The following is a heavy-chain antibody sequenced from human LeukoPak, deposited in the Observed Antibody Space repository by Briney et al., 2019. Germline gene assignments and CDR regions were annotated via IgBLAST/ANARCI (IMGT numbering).Heavy chain of an antibody. Sequence: ASVKVSCKASGYNFTGYYMHWVRQAPGQGLEWMGWINPNSGGTNYAQKFQGRVTMTRDTSISTAYMELSRLRSDDTAVYYCAILPDCSSTSCYTVDYWGQGTLVTVSS. J-gene: IGHJ4*02. CDR3: AILPDCSSTSCYTVDY. V-gene: IGHV1-2*02. CDR2: INPNSGGT. D-gene: IGHD2-2*02. CDR1: GYNFTGYY.